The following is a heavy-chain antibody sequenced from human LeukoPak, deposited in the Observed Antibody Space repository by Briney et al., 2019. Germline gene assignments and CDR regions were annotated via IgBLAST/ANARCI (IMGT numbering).Heavy chain of an antibody. V-gene: IGHV3-30*04. CDR2: ISYDGSHK. CDR1: GFTFSSYT. D-gene: IGHD1-14*01. Sequence: GGSLRLSCAASGFTFSSYTMHWVRQAPGKGLEWVAVISYDGSHKYYADSVKGRFTISRDNSKNTLYLQMNSLRADDTAVYYCAKPARTDYADYWGQGTLVTVSS. J-gene: IGHJ4*02. CDR3: AKPARTDYADY.